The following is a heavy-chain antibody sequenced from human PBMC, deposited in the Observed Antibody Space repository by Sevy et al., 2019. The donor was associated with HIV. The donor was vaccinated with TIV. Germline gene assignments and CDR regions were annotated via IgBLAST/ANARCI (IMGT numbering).Heavy chain of an antibody. J-gene: IGHJ4*02. CDR1: GFTFSTYA. V-gene: IGHV3-23*01. CDR3: TNHYDTGGRLDYFDY. CDR2: ISASGDTT. D-gene: IGHD3-22*01. Sequence: GGSLRLSCAASGFTFSTYAMNWVRQAPGKGLEWVSAISASGDTTYYADSVKGRFTISRDKSESTLYLQMNSLRAEDTAIYYCTNHYDTGGRLDYFDYWGQGTLVTVSS.